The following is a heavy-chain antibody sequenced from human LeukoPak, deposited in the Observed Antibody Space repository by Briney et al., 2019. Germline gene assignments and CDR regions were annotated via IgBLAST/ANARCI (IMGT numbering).Heavy chain of an antibody. D-gene: IGHD6-13*01. V-gene: IGHV1-46*01. J-gene: IGHJ4*02. CDR1: GYTFTSYY. CDR3: AREGVAAAGYFDY. CDR2: INPSGGST. Sequence: GASVKVSCKASGYTFTSYYMHWVRQAPGQGLEWMGIINPSGGSTSYAQKLQGRVTMTRDMSTSTVYMELSSLRSEDTAVYYCAREGVAAAGYFDYWGQGTLVTVSS.